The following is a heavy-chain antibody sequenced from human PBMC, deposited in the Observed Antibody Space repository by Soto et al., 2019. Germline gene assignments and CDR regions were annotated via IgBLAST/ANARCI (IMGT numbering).Heavy chain of an antibody. CDR2: INYSGST. D-gene: IGHD6-6*01. Sequence: QVQLQHWGAGLLKPSETLSLTCGVYGGSFSGYYWTWIRQPPGKGLEWIAEINYSGSTNYNPSLKSRVSIAIDTSEHQVSLKLRSVTAADTAVYYCAGGASMPARGDFDYWGQGTLVTVSS. CDR1: GGSFSGYY. J-gene: IGHJ4*02. V-gene: IGHV4-34*02. CDR3: AGGASMPARGDFDY.